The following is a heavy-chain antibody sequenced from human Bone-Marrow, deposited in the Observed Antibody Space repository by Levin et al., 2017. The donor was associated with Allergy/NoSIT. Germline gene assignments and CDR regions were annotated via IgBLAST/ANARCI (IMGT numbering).Heavy chain of an antibody. CDR1: GFSFGSYG. V-gene: IGHV3-23*01. D-gene: IGHD3-22*01. J-gene: IGHJ3*01. Sequence: GGSLRLSCAASGFSFGSYGMSWVRQAPRKGLEWVSGLSGSGEWVSGTSGGAAGTYYADSVKGRFTTSRDNSNKMVYLQMNTLRVEDTAIYYCAKSRSRGFYSSPPDAFDFWGQGTMVTVSA. CDR2: TSGGAAGT. CDR3: AKSRSRGFYSSPPDAFDF.